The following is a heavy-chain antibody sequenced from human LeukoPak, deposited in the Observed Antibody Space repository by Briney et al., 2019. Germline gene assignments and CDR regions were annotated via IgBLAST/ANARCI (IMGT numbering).Heavy chain of an antibody. CDR3: ARSFSRLWFGELLDNWFDP. CDR2: IKQDGSEK. V-gene: IGHV3-7*01. Sequence: GGSLRLSCAASGFTFSSYWMSWVRQAPGKGLEWVANIKQDGSEKYYVDSVKGRFTICRDNAKNSLYLQMNSLRAEDTAVYYCARSFSRLWFGELLDNWFDPWGQGTLVTVSS. D-gene: IGHD3-10*01. CDR1: GFTFSSYW. J-gene: IGHJ5*02.